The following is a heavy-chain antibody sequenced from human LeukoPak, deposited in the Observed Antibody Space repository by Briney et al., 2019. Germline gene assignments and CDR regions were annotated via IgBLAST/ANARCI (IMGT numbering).Heavy chain of an antibody. CDR2: IYYSGST. Sequence: KPSETLSLTCTVSGGSISSYYWSWIRQPPGKGLEWIGYIYYSGSTNYNPSLKSRVTISVDTSKNQFSLKLSSVTAADTAVYYCAREGGYCSSTSCYAPYDYWGQGTLVTVSS. CDR3: AREGGYCSSTSCYAPYDY. CDR1: GGSISSYY. V-gene: IGHV4-59*12. J-gene: IGHJ4*02. D-gene: IGHD2-2*01.